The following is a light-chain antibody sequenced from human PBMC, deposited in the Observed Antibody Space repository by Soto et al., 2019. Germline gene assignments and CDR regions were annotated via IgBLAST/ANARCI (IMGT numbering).Light chain of an antibody. CDR2: LEGSGSN. CDR3: ETWDSNTRV. CDR1: SGHSSYI. J-gene: IGLJ3*02. Sequence: QPVLTQSSSAYASLGSSVKLTCTLSSGHSSYIIAWHQQQPGKAPRYLMKLEGSGSNNKGSGVPDRFSGSSSGADRYLTISNLQFEDEADYYCETWDSNTRVFGGGTKLTVL. V-gene: IGLV4-60*02.